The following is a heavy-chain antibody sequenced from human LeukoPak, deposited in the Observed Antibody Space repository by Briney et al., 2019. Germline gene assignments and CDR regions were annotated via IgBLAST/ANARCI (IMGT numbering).Heavy chain of an antibody. J-gene: IGHJ6*02. Sequence: KPSETLSLTCAVYGGSFSGYYWSWIRQPPGKGLEWIGEINHSGSTNYNPSLKSRVTISEDTSKNQFSLKLSSVTAADTAVYYCARDRVVPAAIISGMDVWGQGTTVTVSS. CDR3: ARDRVVPAAIISGMDV. CDR2: INHSGST. V-gene: IGHV4-34*01. CDR1: GGSFSGYY. D-gene: IGHD2-2*02.